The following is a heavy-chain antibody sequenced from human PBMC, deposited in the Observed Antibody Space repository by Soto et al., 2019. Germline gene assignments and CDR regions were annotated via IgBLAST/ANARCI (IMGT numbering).Heavy chain of an antibody. V-gene: IGHV4-39*01. CDR1: GESFSGYY. CDR3: ARSSYYYDGGGNDY. Sequence: SETLSLTCAVYGESFSGYYWGWIRQPPGKGLEWIGSIYYSGSTYYNPSLKSRVTISVDTSKNQFSLKLSSVTAADTAVYYCARSSYYYDGGGNDYWGQGTLVTVSS. J-gene: IGHJ4*02. D-gene: IGHD3-22*01. CDR2: IYYSGST.